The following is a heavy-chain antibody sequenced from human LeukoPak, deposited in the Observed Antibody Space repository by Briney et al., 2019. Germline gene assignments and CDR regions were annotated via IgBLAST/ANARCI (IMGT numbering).Heavy chain of an antibody. V-gene: IGHV4-59*11. CDR1: GGSISSHY. CDR2: IYYSGST. J-gene: IGHJ6*03. CDR3: ARVTYGGYSNRYYYYMDV. Sequence: SETLSLTCTVSGGSISSHYWSWIRQPPGKGLEWIGYIYYSGSTNYNPSLKSRVTISIDTSKNQFSLKLSSVTAADTAIYYCARVTYGGYSNRYYYYMDVWGRGTTVTVSS. D-gene: IGHD5-12*01.